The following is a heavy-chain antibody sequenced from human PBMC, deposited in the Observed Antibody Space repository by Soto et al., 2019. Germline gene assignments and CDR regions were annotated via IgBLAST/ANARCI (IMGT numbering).Heavy chain of an antibody. CDR1: GYTFTGYY. Sequence: QVQLVQSGAEVKKPGASVKVSCKASGYTFTGYYMHWVRQAPGQGLEWMGWINPNSGGTNYAQKFQGWVTMTRDTSISTAYMELSRLRSDDTAVYYCASSIAAAGTEMDYYYYGMDVWGQGTTVTVSS. J-gene: IGHJ6*02. V-gene: IGHV1-2*04. CDR2: INPNSGGT. D-gene: IGHD6-13*01. CDR3: ASSIAAAGTEMDYYYYGMDV.